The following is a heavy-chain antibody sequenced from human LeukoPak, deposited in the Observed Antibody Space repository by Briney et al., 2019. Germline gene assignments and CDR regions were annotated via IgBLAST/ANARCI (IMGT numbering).Heavy chain of an antibody. Sequence: PSETLSLTCTVSGGSISSSSYYWGWIRQPPGKGLEWIGSIYYSGSTYYNPSLKSRVTISVDTSKNQFSLKLSSVTAADTAVYYCARGVVAPTDIDDAFDIWGQGTMVTVSS. D-gene: IGHD2-15*01. CDR3: ARGVVAPTDIDDAFDI. J-gene: IGHJ3*02. CDR1: GGSISSSSYY. V-gene: IGHV4-39*01. CDR2: IYYSGST.